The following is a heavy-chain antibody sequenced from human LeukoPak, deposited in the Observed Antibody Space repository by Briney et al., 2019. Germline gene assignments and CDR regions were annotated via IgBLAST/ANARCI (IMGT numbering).Heavy chain of an antibody. Sequence: ASVKVSCKASGYTFTGYYMHWVRQAPGQGLEWMGWINPNSGGTNYAQKFQGRVTMTRDTSISTAYMELSRLRSDDTAVYYCAGDRSNYYDSSGYCFDYWGQGTLVTVSS. V-gene: IGHV1-2*02. CDR3: AGDRSNYYDSSGYCFDY. CDR1: GYTFTGYY. CDR2: INPNSGGT. J-gene: IGHJ4*02. D-gene: IGHD3-22*01.